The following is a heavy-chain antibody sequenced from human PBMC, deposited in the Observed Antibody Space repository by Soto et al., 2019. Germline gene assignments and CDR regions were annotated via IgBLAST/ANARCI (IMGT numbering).Heavy chain of an antibody. V-gene: IGHV3-11*06. D-gene: IGHD2-15*01. CDR1: GFSLSDYY. J-gene: IGHJ5*02. CDR2: ISSSSSYT. Sequence: GSLRLSCAAAGFSLSDYYMSWIRQAPGKGLEWVSYISSSSSYTNYADSGKGRFTISRDNAKNSLYLQMNRPRADDTAVYYCASLPLGYCSGGSCYGWFDPWGQGTLVTVSS. CDR3: ASLPLGYCSGGSCYGWFDP.